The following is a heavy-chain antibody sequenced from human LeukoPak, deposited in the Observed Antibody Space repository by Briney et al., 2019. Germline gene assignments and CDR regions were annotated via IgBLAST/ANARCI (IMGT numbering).Heavy chain of an antibody. J-gene: IGHJ4*02. Sequence: GGSLRLSCVASGFSFSTYGMSWVRQAPGKGLEWLSAIDGNGAKTFYADSGKGRFTISRDNSANTLYLQMNSLRGEDTALYYCAKDLHWGLDYWGQGALVTASS. CDR1: GFSFSTYG. V-gene: IGHV3-23*01. D-gene: IGHD3-16*01. CDR3: AKDLHWGLDY. CDR2: IDGNGAKT.